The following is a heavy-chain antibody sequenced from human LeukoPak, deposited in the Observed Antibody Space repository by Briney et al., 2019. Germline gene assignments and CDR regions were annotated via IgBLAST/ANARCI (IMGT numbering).Heavy chain of an antibody. Sequence: GGSLRLSCAASGFTFSNYWMTWVRQAPGKGPEWVADIKQDGSEKLYVNSVRGRFTISRDNAKMSLFLQMNSLRAEDTAVYYCARDNGVVHGVYYMDVWGKGTTVTVS. V-gene: IGHV3-7*01. D-gene: IGHD3-3*01. CDR2: IKQDGSEK. CDR1: GFTFSNYW. CDR3: ARDNGVVHGVYYMDV. J-gene: IGHJ6*03.